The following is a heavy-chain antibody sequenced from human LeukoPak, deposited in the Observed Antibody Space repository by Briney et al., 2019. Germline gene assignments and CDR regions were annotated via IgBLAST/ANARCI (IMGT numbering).Heavy chain of an antibody. D-gene: IGHD3-3*01. Sequence: APVKVSCKASGYTFTGYYMHWVRQAPGQGLEWMGWINPDSGGTNYAQKFQGRVTMTRDTSNSTTYMELSRLRSDDTAVYYCARGPGGYSTPVDSWGQGTLVTVSS. CDR1: GYTFTGYY. CDR2: INPDSGGT. J-gene: IGHJ4*02. CDR3: ARGPGGYSTPVDS. V-gene: IGHV1-2*02.